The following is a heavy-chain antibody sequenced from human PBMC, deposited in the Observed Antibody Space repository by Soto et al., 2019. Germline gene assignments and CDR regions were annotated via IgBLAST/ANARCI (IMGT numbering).Heavy chain of an antibody. CDR2: IIPIFGTA. J-gene: IGHJ4*02. CDR3: ATASQRGEAAGPTFDY. CDR1: GGTFSSYA. V-gene: IGHV1-69*01. Sequence: QVQLVQSGAEVKKPGSSVKVSCKASGGTFSSYAISWVRQAPGQGLEWMGGIIPIFGTANYAQKFQGSVTITAVESTGTAYMELMSLSSKDTAVYYCATASQRGEAAGPTFDYWGQGTLVTDSS. D-gene: IGHD6-13*01.